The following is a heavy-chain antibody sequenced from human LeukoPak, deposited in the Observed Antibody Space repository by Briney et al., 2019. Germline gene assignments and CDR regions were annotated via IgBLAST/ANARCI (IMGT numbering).Heavy chain of an antibody. Sequence: GGSLRLSCAASGFTFSSYGMYWVRQAPGKGLEWVAFIRYDGSNKYYVDSVKGRFTISRDNSKNTLYLQMNSLRAEDTAVYYCAREKQWLAFIDYWGQGTLVTVSS. CDR2: IRYDGSNK. CDR3: AREKQWLAFIDY. V-gene: IGHV3-30*02. D-gene: IGHD6-19*01. CDR1: GFTFSSYG. J-gene: IGHJ4*02.